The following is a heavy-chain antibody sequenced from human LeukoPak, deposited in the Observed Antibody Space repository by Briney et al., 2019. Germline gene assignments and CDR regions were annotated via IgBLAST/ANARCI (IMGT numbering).Heavy chain of an antibody. D-gene: IGHD4-23*01. CDR3: ARPRWYYYYGMDV. J-gene: IGHJ6*02. V-gene: IGHV3-30-3*01. CDR2: ISYDGSNK. Sequence: GGSLRLSCAASGFTFSSYAMHWVRQAPGKGLEGVAVISYDGSNKYYADSVKGRFTISRDNSKNTLYLQMSSLRAEDTAVYYCARPRWYYYYGMDVWGQGTTVTVSS. CDR1: GFTFSSYA.